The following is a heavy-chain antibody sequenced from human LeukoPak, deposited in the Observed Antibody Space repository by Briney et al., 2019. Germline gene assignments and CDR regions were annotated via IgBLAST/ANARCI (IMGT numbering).Heavy chain of an antibody. V-gene: IGHV4-34*01. CDR2: ISHSGST. CDR1: GGSFSGYY. J-gene: IGHJ4*02. CDR3: AREYTTSSTSFDY. Sequence: SETLSLTCAVYGGSFSGYYWSWIRQPPGKGLEWVGEISHSGSTNYNPSLKSRVTISLATSKNQFSLKLSSVTAADTAVYYCAREYTTSSTSFDYWGQGTLVTVSS. D-gene: IGHD6-6*01.